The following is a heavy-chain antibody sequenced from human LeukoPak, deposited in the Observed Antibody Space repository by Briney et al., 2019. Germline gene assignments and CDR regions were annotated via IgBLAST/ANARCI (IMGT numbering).Heavy chain of an antibody. Sequence: SETLSLTCIVSGDSISSSNYYWGWIRQPPGKGLEWIGSIYYGGNTYYNPSLKSRVAISVDTSKNQFSLNLSSVTAADTAVYYCASLGKLGYYFDYWGQGTLVTVSS. J-gene: IGHJ4*02. CDR1: GDSISSSNYY. D-gene: IGHD3-16*01. CDR3: ASLGKLGYYFDY. CDR2: IYYGGNT. V-gene: IGHV4-39*01.